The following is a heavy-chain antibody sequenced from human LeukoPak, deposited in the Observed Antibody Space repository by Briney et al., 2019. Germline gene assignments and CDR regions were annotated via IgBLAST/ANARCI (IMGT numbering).Heavy chain of an antibody. J-gene: IGHJ6*02. D-gene: IGHD2-8*01. CDR3: ARQYCANGVCYGVYIYYGMDV. CDR1: GFTFSSYS. V-gene: IGHV3-21*01. CDR2: ISSGSSYI. Sequence: GGSLRLSCAASGFTFSSYSMNWVRQAPGKGLESVSSISSGSSYIYYADSVKGRFTISRDNAKNSLYLQMNSLRAEDTAVYYCARQYCANGVCYGVYIYYGMDVWGQGTTVTVSS.